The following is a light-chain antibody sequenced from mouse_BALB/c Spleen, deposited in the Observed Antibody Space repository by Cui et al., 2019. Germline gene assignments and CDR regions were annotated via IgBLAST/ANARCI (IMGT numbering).Light chain of an antibody. CDR3: LQYDEFPFT. V-gene: IGKV14-111*01. Sequence: IKMTQSPSSMYASLGERVTITCKASQDINSYLSWFKQKPGKSPKTRIYRANRLVDGVPSRFSGSGSGQDYSLTISSLEYEDMGIYYCLQYDEFPFTFGSGTKLEIK. J-gene: IGKJ4*01. CDR1: QDINSY. CDR2: RAN.